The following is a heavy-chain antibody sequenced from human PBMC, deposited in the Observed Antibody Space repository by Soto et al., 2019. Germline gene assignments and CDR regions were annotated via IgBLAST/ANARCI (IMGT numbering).Heavy chain of an antibody. Sequence: LRLSCAASGFTFSSYAMHWVRQAPGKGLEWVAVISYDGSNKYYADSVKGRFTISRDNSKNTLYLQMNSLRAEDTAVYYCARDGGVSSSALTWGQGTLVTVSS. CDR1: GFTFSSYA. D-gene: IGHD3-16*01. CDR3: ARDGGVSSSALT. J-gene: IGHJ5*02. V-gene: IGHV3-30-3*01. CDR2: ISYDGSNK.